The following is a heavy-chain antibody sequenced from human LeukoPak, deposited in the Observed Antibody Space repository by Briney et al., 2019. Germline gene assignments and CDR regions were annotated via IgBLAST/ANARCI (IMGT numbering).Heavy chain of an antibody. D-gene: IGHD3-3*01. CDR1: GFTFSSYG. CDR3: AKEYYDFWSGYQEKYYFDY. J-gene: IGHJ4*02. CDR2: IRYDGSNK. V-gene: IGHV3-30*02. Sequence: PGGSLRLSCAASGFTFSSYGMHWVRQAPGKGLEWVAFIRYDGSNKYYADSVKGRFTISRDNSKNTLYLQMNSPRAEDTAVYYCAKEYYDFWSGYQEKYYFDYWGQGTLVTVSS.